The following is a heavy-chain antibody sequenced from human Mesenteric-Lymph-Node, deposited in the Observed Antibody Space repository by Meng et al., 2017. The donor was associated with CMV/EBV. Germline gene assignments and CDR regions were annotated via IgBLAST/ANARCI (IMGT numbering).Heavy chain of an antibody. D-gene: IGHD6-13*01. CDR1: GFSLSTSGVG. CDR3: AHSSGIAAAGPFYFDY. Sequence: QITLKESGPTLVKPTQTLTLTCTFSGFSLSTSGVGVGWTRQPPGKALEWLALIYWDDDKRYSPSLRSRLTITKDTSKNQVVLTMTNMDPVDTATYYCAHSSGIAAAGPFYFDYWGQGTLVTVSS. J-gene: IGHJ4*02. V-gene: IGHV2-5*02. CDR2: IYWDDDK.